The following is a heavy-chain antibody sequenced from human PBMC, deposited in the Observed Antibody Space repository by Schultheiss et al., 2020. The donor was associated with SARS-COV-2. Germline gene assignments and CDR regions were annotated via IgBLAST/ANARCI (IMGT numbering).Heavy chain of an antibody. Sequence: ASVKVSCKASGYTFTCYYMHWVRQAPGQGLEWMGWINPNSGGTNYAQKFQGRVTMTRDTSISTAYMELSRLRSDDTAVYYCARDFYSRTNWFDPWGQGTLVTVSS. CDR3: ARDFYSRTNWFDP. CDR1: GYTFTCYY. CDR2: INPNSGGT. J-gene: IGHJ5*02. V-gene: IGHV1-2*02. D-gene: IGHD6-13*01.